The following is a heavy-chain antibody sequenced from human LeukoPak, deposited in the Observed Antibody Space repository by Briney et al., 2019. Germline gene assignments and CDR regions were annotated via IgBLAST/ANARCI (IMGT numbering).Heavy chain of an antibody. J-gene: IGHJ4*02. CDR3: AINDGSGSYYKSDY. CDR2: IDQSGGT. Sequence: PSETLSLTCGVYGGSFSGFYWSWIRQLPGKGLEWIGEIDQSGGTNYNPSLKSRVTITIDTSKNQFSLKVNSVTAADTAVYYCAINDGSGSYYKSDYWGQGTLVTVSS. D-gene: IGHD3-10*01. CDR1: GGSFSGFY. V-gene: IGHV4-34*01.